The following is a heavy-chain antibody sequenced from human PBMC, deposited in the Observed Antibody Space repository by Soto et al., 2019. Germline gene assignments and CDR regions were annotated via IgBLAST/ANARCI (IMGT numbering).Heavy chain of an antibody. CDR1: GESFSGHI. CDR3: ARDNGYSYGYNLDH. D-gene: IGHD5-18*01. CDR2: INHSGSA. V-gene: IGHV4-34*01. J-gene: IGHJ4*02. Sequence: SETLSLTCAVYGESFSGHIWTWIRQTPGKGLQWIGQINHSGSASYNPSLKSRVTISVHTSNNQFSLKLTSVTAADTAVYYCARDNGYSYGYNLDHWGQGTLVTVSS.